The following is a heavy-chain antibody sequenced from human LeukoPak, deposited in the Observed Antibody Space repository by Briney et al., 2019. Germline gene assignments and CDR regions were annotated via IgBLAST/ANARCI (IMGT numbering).Heavy chain of an antibody. J-gene: IGHJ4*02. CDR2: VKEDVNEK. D-gene: IGHD1-26*01. CDR1: GFTFSNYW. CDR3: AKDRIVGATTSYDYFDY. V-gene: IGHV3-7*03. Sequence: PGGSLRLSCEASGFTFSNYWMSWVRQAPGKGPEWVASVKEDVNEKDYVDSVKGRFTISRDNSKNTLYLQMNSLRVEDTAVYYCAKDRIVGATTSYDYFDYWGQGTLVTVSS.